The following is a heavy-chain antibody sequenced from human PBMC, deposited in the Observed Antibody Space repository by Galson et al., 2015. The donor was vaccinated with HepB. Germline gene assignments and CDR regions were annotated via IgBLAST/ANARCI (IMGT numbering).Heavy chain of an antibody. CDR3: ARDFLSLSAAQPNWFDP. V-gene: IGHV1-18*04. CDR2: ISAYNGNT. CDR1: GYTFTSYG. Sequence: SVKVSCKASGYTFTSYGISWVRQAPGQGLEWMGWISAYNGNTNYAQKLQGRVTMTTDTSTSTAYMELRSLRSDDTAVYYCARDFLSLSAAQPNWFDPWGQGTLVTVSS. J-gene: IGHJ5*02. D-gene: IGHD2/OR15-2a*01.